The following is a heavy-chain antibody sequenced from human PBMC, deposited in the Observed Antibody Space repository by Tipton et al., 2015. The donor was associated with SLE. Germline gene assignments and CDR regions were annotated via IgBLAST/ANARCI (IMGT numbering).Heavy chain of an antibody. CDR2: INPNSGGT. D-gene: IGHD3-22*01. CDR3: ARDYYDSSGYSHASDI. V-gene: IGHV1-2*02. Sequence: QSGAEVKKPGASVKVSCKASGYTFTGYYMHWVRQAPGQGLEWMGWINPNSGGTNYAQKFQGRVTMTRDTSISTAYMELSRLRSDDTAVYYCARDYYDSSGYSHASDIWGQGTMVTVSS. CDR1: GYTFTGYY. J-gene: IGHJ3*02.